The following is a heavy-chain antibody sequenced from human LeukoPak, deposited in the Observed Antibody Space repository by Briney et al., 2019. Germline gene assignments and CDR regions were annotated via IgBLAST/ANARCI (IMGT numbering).Heavy chain of an antibody. Sequence: PGVSLRLSCAASGFTFSFCRMDWVRQAPGKGLEWVSHISTTSSTIYYADSVRGRFTISRDNAKNSLYLQMNSLRDDDTAVYYCARDLGANYWGQGTLVTVSS. CDR3: ARDLGANY. D-gene: IGHD4/OR15-4a*01. J-gene: IGHJ4*02. CDR2: ISTTSSTI. V-gene: IGHV3-48*02. CDR1: GFTFSFCR.